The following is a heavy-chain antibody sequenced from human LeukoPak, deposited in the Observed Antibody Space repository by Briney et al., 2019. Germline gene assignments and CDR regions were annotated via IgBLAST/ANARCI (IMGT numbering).Heavy chain of an antibody. D-gene: IGHD3-3*01. CDR3: AGVVTIFGVVIHGHFDY. J-gene: IGHJ4*02. CDR1: GYTFTSYG. Sequence: GASVKVSCKASGYTFTSYGISWVRQAPGQGLEWMGWISAYNGNTNYAQKLQGRVTMTTDTSTSTAYMELRSLRSDDTAVYYCAGVVTIFGVVIHGHFDYWGQGTLVTVSS. V-gene: IGHV1-18*01. CDR2: ISAYNGNT.